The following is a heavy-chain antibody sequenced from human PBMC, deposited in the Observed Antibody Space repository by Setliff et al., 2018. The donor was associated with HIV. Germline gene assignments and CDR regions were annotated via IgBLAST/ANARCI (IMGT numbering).Heavy chain of an antibody. V-gene: IGHV1-69*05. CDR3: ARGMAVAGDSPDY. CDR2: TIPIFGTA. CDR1: GGTFSSYA. Sequence: ASVKVSCKASGGTFSSYAISWVRQAPGQGLEWMGGTIPIFGTANYAQKFQGRVTITTDESTSTAYMELSSLRSEDTAVYYCARGMAVAGDSPDYWGQGTLVTVSS. J-gene: IGHJ4*02. D-gene: IGHD2-15*01.